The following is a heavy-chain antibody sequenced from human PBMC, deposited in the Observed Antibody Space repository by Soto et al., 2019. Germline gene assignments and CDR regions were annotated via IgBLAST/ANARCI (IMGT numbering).Heavy chain of an antibody. CDR1: GFSLSNSGMG. D-gene: IGHD2-2*01. CDR3: ARSISMPASADKWFDP. V-gene: IGHV2-26*01. CDR2: VFSNGRK. Sequence: VSGPTLVNPTDTLTLTCTVSGFSLSNSGMGVSWIRQPPGKALDWLAHVFSNGRKSYSSSLKSRLTISRDTSRSHVVLTMINMDRAEASTYYCARSISMPASADKWFDPWGQGDPVPVSS. J-gene: IGHJ5*02.